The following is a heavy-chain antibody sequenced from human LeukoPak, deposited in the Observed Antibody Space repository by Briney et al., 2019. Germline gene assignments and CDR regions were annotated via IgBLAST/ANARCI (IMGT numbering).Heavy chain of an antibody. CDR2: INPNSGGT. D-gene: IGHD3-22*01. J-gene: IGHJ3*02. V-gene: IGHV1-2*02. CDR3: AWAEYYYDSSGYYPHGAFDI. CDR1: GYTFTGYY. Sequence: ASVKVSCKASGYTFTGYYMHWVRQAPGQGLEWMGWINPNSGGTNYAQKFQGRVTMTRDTSVSTAYMGLSRLRSDDTAMYYCAWAEYYYDSSGYYPHGAFDIWGQGTMVTVSS.